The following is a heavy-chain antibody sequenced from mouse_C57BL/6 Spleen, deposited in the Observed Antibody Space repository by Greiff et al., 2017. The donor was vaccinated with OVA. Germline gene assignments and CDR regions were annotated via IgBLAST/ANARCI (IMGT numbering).Heavy chain of an antibody. CDR3: ARDDGNFPNCWFAY. J-gene: IGHJ3*01. CDR2: ISDGGSYT. V-gene: IGHV5-4*01. CDR1: GFTFSSYA. Sequence: EVHLVESGGGLVKPGGSLKLSCAASGFTFSSYAMSWVRQTPEKRLEWVATISDGGSYTYYPDNVKGRFTISRDNAKNNLYLQMSHLKSEDTAMYYCARDDGNFPNCWFAYWGQGTLVTVSA. D-gene: IGHD2-1*01.